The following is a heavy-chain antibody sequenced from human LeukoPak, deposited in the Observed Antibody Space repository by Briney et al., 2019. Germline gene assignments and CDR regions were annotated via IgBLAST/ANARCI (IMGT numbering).Heavy chain of an antibody. J-gene: IGHJ4*02. CDR2: ISSSGSTI. Sequence: GGSLRLSCAASGFTFSSYAMSWIRQAPGKGLGWVSYISSSGSTIYYADSVKGRFTISRDNAKNSLYLQMNSLRAEDTAVYYCAREGPGWYYFDYWGQGTLVTVSS. D-gene: IGHD6-19*01. CDR3: AREGPGWYYFDY. V-gene: IGHV3-11*01. CDR1: GFTFSSYA.